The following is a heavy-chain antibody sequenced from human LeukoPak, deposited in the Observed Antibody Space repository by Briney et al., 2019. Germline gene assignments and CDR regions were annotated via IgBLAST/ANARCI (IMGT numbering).Heavy chain of an antibody. J-gene: IGHJ5*02. V-gene: IGHV4-59*08. CDR2: LYYTGST. Sequence: SETLSLTCTVSGGSISSYYWSWIRQPPGKGLEWFGHLYYTGSTNYNPSLKSRVTISVDTSKNQFSLKLSSVTAADTAVYYCARHPQQWLVRGDWFDPWGQGTLVTVSS. D-gene: IGHD6-19*01. CDR3: ARHPQQWLVRGDWFDP. CDR1: GGSISSYY.